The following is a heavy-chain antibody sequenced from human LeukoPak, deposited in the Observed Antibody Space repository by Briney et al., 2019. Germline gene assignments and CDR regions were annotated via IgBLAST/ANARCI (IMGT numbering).Heavy chain of an antibody. CDR3: TKALALGPHSVDLPVAMYYYFDS. J-gene: IGHJ4*02. CDR2: INPESGVT. V-gene: IGHV1-2*02. CDR1: GYTFSDYY. D-gene: IGHD2-2*01. Sequence: ASVKVSCEASGYTFSDYYIHWVRQAPGQGLEWMGWINPESGVTKYAQEFQGRVTVTRDTSIATVYMELASLRSDDTAIYFCTKALALGPHSVDLPVAMYYYFDSWGQGTLVTVSS.